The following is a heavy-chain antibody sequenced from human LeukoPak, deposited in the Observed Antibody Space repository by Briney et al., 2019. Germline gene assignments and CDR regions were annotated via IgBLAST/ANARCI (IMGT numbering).Heavy chain of an antibody. J-gene: IGHJ3*02. V-gene: IGHV3-30*03. CDR2: ISYDGSNK. CDR1: GFIFHNYG. D-gene: IGHD3-3*01. CDR3: ARVYVRVEIHAFGI. Sequence: GKSLRLSCAASGFIFHNYGMHWVRQAPGKGLEWVAFISYDGSNKYYGDSVKGRFAISRDNSKNTLSLQMNSLRTEDTAVYYCARVYVRVEIHAFGIWGQGTMVTVSS.